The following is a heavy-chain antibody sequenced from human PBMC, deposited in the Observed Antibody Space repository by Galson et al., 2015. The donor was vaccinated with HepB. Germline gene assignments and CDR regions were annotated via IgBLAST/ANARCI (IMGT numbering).Heavy chain of an antibody. Sequence: SLRLSCAGSGFTFSNYGMHWVRQAPGKGLEWVAVISYDGSNKYYADSVKGRFTISRDNSKNTLYLQMNSLRAEDTAVYYCARVEPTFLVHDYWGQGTLVTVSS. V-gene: IGHV3-30*03. J-gene: IGHJ4*02. CDR1: GFTFSNYG. CDR3: ARVEPTFLVHDY. CDR2: ISYDGSNK. D-gene: IGHD1-1*01.